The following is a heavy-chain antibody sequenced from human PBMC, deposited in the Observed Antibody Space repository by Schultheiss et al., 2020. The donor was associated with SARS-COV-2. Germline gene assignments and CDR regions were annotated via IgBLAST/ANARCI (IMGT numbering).Heavy chain of an antibody. V-gene: IGHV4-30-2*01. CDR1: GGSISSGDYY. Sequence: SETLSLTCAVSGGSISSGDYYCSWIRQPPGKGLEWIGEINHSGSTNYNPSLKSRVTISVDTSKNQFSLKLSSVTAADTAVYYCARVRSGYVDYWGQGTLVTVSS. CDR3: ARVRSGYVDY. J-gene: IGHJ4*02. D-gene: IGHD1-26*01. CDR2: INHSGST.